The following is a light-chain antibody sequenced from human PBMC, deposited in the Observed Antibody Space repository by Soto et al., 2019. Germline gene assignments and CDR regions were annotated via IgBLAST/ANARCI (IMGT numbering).Light chain of an antibody. CDR3: QQSYSTPCA. CDR2: AAS. J-gene: IGKJ1*01. CDR1: HNITNY. V-gene: IGKV1-39*01. Sequence: DIQMTQSPSSLYASVGDRVTITCRASHNITNYLKWYQQKSGTAPTLLIYAASNLQGGVPSRFTGSASGTDFTLTISSLQPEDFATYYCQQSYSTPCAFGQGTQVELK.